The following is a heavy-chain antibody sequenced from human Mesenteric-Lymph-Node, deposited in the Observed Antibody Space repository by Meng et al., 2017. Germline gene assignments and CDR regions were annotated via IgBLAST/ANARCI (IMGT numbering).Heavy chain of an antibody. CDR3: ATGYSGSYYYFDY. J-gene: IGHJ4*02. D-gene: IGHD1-26*01. Sequence: SETLSLTCAVYGGSFSGYYWSWIRQPPGKGLEWIGSIYHSGSTYYSPSLKSRVTISVDTSKNQFSLKLNSVTAADTAVYFCATGYSGSYYYFDYWGQGALVTVSS. CDR2: IYHSGST. V-gene: IGHV4-34*01. CDR1: GGSFSGYY.